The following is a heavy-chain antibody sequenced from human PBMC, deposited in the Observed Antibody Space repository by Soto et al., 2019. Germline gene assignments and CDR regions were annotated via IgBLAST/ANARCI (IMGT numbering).Heavy chain of an antibody. D-gene: IGHD2-15*01. Sequence: ASVKVSCKASGYTFTSYGISWVRQAPGQGLEWMGWISAYNGNTNYAQKLQGRVTMTTDTSTSTAYMELRSLRSDDTAVYYCARRGLGYCSGGNCPWAYWGQGTLVTGSS. V-gene: IGHV1-18*01. J-gene: IGHJ4*02. CDR2: ISAYNGNT. CDR3: ARRGLGYCSGGNCPWAY. CDR1: GYTFTSYG.